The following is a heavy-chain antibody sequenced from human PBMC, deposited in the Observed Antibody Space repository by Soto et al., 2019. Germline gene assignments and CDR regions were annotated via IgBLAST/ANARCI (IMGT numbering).Heavy chain of an antibody. Sequence: EVQLVESGGGLVQPGGSLRLSCAASGFTFSSYSMNWVRQAPGKGLEWVSYISSSGGTISYAGSVKGRFTISRDNAKNSLYLQMNSLRAEDTAVYYCVRDSAMTGDDHWGQGILVTVSS. CDR3: VRDSAMTGDDH. V-gene: IGHV3-48*01. CDR1: GFTFSSYS. CDR2: ISSSGGTI. D-gene: IGHD3-9*01. J-gene: IGHJ4*02.